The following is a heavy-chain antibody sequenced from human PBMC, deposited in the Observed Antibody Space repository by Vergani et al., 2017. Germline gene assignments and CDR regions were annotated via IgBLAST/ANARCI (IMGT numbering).Heavy chain of an antibody. V-gene: IGHV3-74*03. J-gene: IGHJ6*02. CDR2: ISPDGRTT. Sequence: DVDLVESGGGFVQPGGSRRLSCAASGFSFRTFSMFWVRQPPGKGLAWVSKISPDGRTTEYADSVRGRFTISRDNANSMLYRQMNSLRDDDTAVYYCVRVPLIRRGSGNYGINNYHGMNVWRQGTTVIVSS. D-gene: IGHD3-10*01. CDR3: VRVPLIRRGSGNYGINNYHGMNV. CDR1: GFSFRTFS.